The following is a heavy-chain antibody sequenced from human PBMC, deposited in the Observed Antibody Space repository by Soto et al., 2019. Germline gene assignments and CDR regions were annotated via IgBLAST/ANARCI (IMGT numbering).Heavy chain of an antibody. CDR3: VMVDNYVTPTPQDV. CDR2: ISPYTGNT. D-gene: IGHD3-16*01. J-gene: IGHJ6*02. Sequence: QVQLVQSGDEVKKPGASVKVSCKASGYIFVNYGIAWVRQAPGQGLEWMGWISPYTGNTHSATKIQGRLTMTTDTSTITAYMDLGSLTSDDTAVYYCVMVDNYVTPTPQDVWGQGTNVTVSS. CDR1: GYIFVNYG. V-gene: IGHV1-18*01.